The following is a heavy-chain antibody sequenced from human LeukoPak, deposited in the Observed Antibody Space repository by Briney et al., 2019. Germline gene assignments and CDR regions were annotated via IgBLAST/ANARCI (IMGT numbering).Heavy chain of an antibody. Sequence: GGSLRLSCADSGFTFSNYGMRWVRQAPGKGLEWVGHIREDGSEKYYLDSVEGRFTISRDNAKNSLYLQMNSLRAEDTALYHCARVIVEATADYYYYYMDVWGKGTTVTISS. D-gene: IGHD1-26*01. CDR3: ARVIVEATADYYYYYMDV. CDR1: GFTFSNYG. CDR2: IREDGSEK. V-gene: IGHV3-7*03. J-gene: IGHJ6*03.